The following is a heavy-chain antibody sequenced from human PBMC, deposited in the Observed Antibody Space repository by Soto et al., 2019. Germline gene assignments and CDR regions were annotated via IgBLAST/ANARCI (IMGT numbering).Heavy chain of an antibody. CDR1: GFTFSSYG. D-gene: IGHD3-22*01. Sequence: SGGSLRLSCAASGFTFSSYGMHWVRQAPGKGLEWVAVIWYDGSNKYYADSVKGRFTISRDNSKNTLYLQMNSLRAEDTAVYYCARNVYYYDSSFDYWGQGTLVTVSS. CDR2: IWYDGSNK. CDR3: ARNVYYYDSSFDY. V-gene: IGHV3-33*01. J-gene: IGHJ4*02.